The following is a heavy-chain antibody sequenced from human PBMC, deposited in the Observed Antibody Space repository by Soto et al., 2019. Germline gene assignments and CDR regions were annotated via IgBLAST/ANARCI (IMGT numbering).Heavy chain of an antibody. D-gene: IGHD6-25*01. J-gene: IGHJ6*02. Sequence: EVQMVESGGGLVQPGTSLRLSCAASGFTFDEYGMHWVRQAPGKGLEWVAGISWNSGSIGYAESVKGRFTISRDSAKKFVYLQMISLRTEDTALYYCAKSAADNFYYNGMDVWGQGTTVTVSS. V-gene: IGHV3-9*01. CDR2: ISWNSGSI. CDR3: AKSAADNFYYNGMDV. CDR1: GFTFDEYG.